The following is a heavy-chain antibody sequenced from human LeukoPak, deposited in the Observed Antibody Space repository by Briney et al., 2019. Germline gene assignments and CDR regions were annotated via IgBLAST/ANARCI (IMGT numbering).Heavy chain of an antibody. CDR2: INPNSGGT. Sequence: ASMKVSCKASGYTFTGYYMHWVRQAPGQGLERMGWINPNSGGTNYAQKFQGRVTMTRDTSISTAYMELSRLSSDDTAVYYCARGPVLYKWGLQDNDFWGQGTLVTVSS. D-gene: IGHD7-27*01. J-gene: IGHJ4*02. V-gene: IGHV1-2*02. CDR3: ARGPVLYKWGLQDNDF. CDR1: GYTFTGYY.